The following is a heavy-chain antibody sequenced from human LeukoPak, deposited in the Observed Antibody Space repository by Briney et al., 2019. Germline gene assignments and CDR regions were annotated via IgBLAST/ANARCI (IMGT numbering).Heavy chain of an antibody. J-gene: IGHJ5*02. CDR2: IYYSGST. CDR3: ARDMTDWWFDP. V-gene: IGHV4-59*12. CDR1: GGSISSYY. D-gene: IGHD3-9*01. Sequence: NPSETLSLTCTVSGGSISSYYWSWIRQPPGKGLEWIGYIYYSGSTNYNPSLKSRVTISVDTSKNQFSLKLSSVTAADTAVYYCARDMTDWWFDPWGQGTLVTVSS.